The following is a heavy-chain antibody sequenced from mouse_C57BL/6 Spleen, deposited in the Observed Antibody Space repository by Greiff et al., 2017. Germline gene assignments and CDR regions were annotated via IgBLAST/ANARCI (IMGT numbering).Heavy chain of an antibody. Sequence: QVQLQLSGAELVKPGASVKISCKASGYAFSSYWMNWVKQRPGKGLEWIGQIYPGDGDTNYNGKFKGKATLTADKSSSTAYMQLSSLTSEDSAVYFCARVGTVVAVDYWGQGTTLTVSS. CDR2: IYPGDGDT. CDR1: GYAFSSYW. D-gene: IGHD1-1*01. CDR3: ARVGTVVAVDY. V-gene: IGHV1-80*01. J-gene: IGHJ2*01.